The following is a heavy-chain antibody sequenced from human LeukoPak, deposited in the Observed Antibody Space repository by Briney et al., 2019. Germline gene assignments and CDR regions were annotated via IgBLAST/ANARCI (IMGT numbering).Heavy chain of an antibody. CDR1: GGSISSSSYY. CDR3: ARKLRGQWNAFDI. J-gene: IGHJ3*02. CDR2: IYHSGST. V-gene: IGHV4-39*07. Sequence: SETLSLTCTVSGGSISSSSYYWGWIRQPPGKGLEWIGSIYHSGSTYYNPSHKSRVTISVDTSKNQFSLKLSSVTAADTAVYYCARKLRGQWNAFDIWGQGTMVTVSS. D-gene: IGHD6-19*01.